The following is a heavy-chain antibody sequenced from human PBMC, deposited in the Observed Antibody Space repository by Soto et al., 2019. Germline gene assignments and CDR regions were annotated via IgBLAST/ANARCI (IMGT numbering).Heavy chain of an antibody. CDR1: GFTFSGSA. Sequence: EVQLVESGGGLVQPGGSLKLSCAASGFTFSGSAMHWVRQASGKGLEWVGRIRSKANSYATAYAASVKGRFTIFRDDSKNTAYLQMNSLKTEDTAVYYCTRPPFEYSSSSDNWFDPWGQGTLVTVSS. V-gene: IGHV3-73*02. CDR2: IRSKANSYAT. D-gene: IGHD6-6*01. J-gene: IGHJ5*02. CDR3: TRPPFEYSSSSDNWFDP.